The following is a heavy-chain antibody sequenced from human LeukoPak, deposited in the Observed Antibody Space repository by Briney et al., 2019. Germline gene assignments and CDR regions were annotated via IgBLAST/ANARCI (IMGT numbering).Heavy chain of an antibody. J-gene: IGHJ4*02. CDR3: AKDRSSSWFFDY. Sequence: GGSLTLSCAASGFTFSSYAMSWVRQAPGKGLEWVAAVSGSGDNTYYADSVKGRFTISRDNSKNTLYLQMNSLRGEDTAVYYCAKDRSSSWFFDYWGQGTLVTVSS. CDR1: GFTFSSYA. D-gene: IGHD6-13*01. V-gene: IGHV3-23*01. CDR2: VSGSGDNT.